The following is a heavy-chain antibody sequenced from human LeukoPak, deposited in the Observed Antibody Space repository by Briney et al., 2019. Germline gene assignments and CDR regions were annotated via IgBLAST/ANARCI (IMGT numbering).Heavy chain of an antibody. Sequence: PGGSLRLSCATSGFTFSSSTFGSYTMDWVRQAPGKGLEWVGFIRKQDGTTEYAASVRGRFTISRDESNRIAYLQMNSLKTEDTAVYHCNRWHISGVSYSNVWGQGTLVTVSS. D-gene: IGHD2-15*01. V-gene: IGHV3-49*04. CDR3: NRWHISGVSYSNV. J-gene: IGHJ4*02. CDR2: IRKQDGTT. CDR1: GFTFSSSTFGSYT.